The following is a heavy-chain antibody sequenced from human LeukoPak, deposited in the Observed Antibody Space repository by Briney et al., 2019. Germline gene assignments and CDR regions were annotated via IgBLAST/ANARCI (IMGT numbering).Heavy chain of an antibody. Sequence: PWGSLRLSCAASGGSFSGYWLSWIRQAPGKGLEWVANIKQDGSDKYYVDSVKGRLTISTDNAKNSLYLQMNSLRAEDTAVYYCARLVRAPGRFDYWGQGTLVTVSS. D-gene: IGHD2-2*01. V-gene: IGHV3-7*01. CDR2: IKQDGSDK. J-gene: IGHJ4*02. CDR1: GGSFSGYW. CDR3: ARLVRAPGRFDY.